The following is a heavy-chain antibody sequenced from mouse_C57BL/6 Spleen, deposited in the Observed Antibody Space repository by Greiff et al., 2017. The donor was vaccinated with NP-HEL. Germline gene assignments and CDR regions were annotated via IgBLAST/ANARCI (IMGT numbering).Heavy chain of an antibody. Sequence: EVQLVESGGGLVKPGGSLKLSCAASGFTFSSYAMSWVRQTPEKRLEWVATISDGGSYTYYPDNVKGRFTISRDNAKNNLYLQMSHLKSEDTAMYYCASSNYAMDYWGQGTSVTVSS. CDR3: ASSNYAMDY. CDR2: ISDGGSYT. CDR1: GFTFSSYA. D-gene: IGHD1-1*01. J-gene: IGHJ4*01. V-gene: IGHV5-4*01.